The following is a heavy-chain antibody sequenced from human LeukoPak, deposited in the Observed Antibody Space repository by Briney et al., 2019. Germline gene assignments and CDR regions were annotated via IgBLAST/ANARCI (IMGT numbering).Heavy chain of an antibody. CDR3: AGYSSSSRGYYYYMDV. CDR2: IYTSGST. V-gene: IGHV4-61*02. J-gene: IGHJ6*03. Sequence: SQTLSLTCTVSGGSISSGSYYWSWIRQPAGKGLEWIGRIYTSGSTNYNPSLKSRVTISVDTSKNQFSLKLSSVTAADTAVYYCAGYSSSSRGYYYYMDVWGKGTTVTVSS. D-gene: IGHD6-6*01. CDR1: GGSISSGSYY.